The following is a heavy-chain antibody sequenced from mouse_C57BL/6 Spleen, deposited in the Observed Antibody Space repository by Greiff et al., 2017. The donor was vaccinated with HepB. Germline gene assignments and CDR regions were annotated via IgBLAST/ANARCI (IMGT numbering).Heavy chain of an antibody. CDR3: ARTAQATVWFAY. CDR1: GFTFSDYG. Sequence: DVQLVESGGGLVKPGGSLKLSCAASGFTFSDYGMHWVRQAPEKGLEWVAYISSGSSTIYYADTVKGRFTISRDNAKHTLFLQMTSLRSEDTAMYYCARTAQATVWFAYWGQGTLVTVSA. CDR2: ISSGSSTI. D-gene: IGHD3-2*02. J-gene: IGHJ3*01. V-gene: IGHV5-17*01.